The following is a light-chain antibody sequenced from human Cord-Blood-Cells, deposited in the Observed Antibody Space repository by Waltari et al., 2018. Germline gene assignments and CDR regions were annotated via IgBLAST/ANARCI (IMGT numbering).Light chain of an antibody. Sequence: ITAFPSPLSASVRDSVAITCRASQSISSYLNWYQQKPGKAPKLLIYAASSLQSGVPSRFSGSGSGTDFTLTISSLQPEDFATYYCQQSYSTPFTFGPGTKVDIK. CDR2: AAS. J-gene: IGKJ3*01. CDR1: QSISSY. V-gene: IGKV1-39*01. CDR3: QQSYSTPFT.